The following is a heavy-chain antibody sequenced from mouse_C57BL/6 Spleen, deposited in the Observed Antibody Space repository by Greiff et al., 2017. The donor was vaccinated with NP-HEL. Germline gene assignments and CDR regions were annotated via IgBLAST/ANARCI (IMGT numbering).Heavy chain of an antibody. CDR1: GYAFSSYW. Sequence: QVQLQQSGAELVKPGASVKISCKASGYAFSSYWMNWVKQRPGKGLEWIGQIYPGDGDTNYNGKFKGKATLTADKSSSTAYMQLSSLTSEDSAVYFCARSDYDKDYFDYWGQGTTLTVSS. D-gene: IGHD2-4*01. J-gene: IGHJ2*01. CDR2: IYPGDGDT. V-gene: IGHV1-80*01. CDR3: ARSDYDKDYFDY.